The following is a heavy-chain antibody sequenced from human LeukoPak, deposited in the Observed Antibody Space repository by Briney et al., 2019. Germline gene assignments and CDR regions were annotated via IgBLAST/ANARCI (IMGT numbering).Heavy chain of an antibody. V-gene: IGHV4-34*01. CDR1: GGSLNNYY. Sequence: PSETLSLTCAVYGGSLNNYYWSWIRQSPGKGLEWLGEGNHNGGTKYNPSLKSRVTISADSSRNQFSLKLSSVTAADTAVYYCARDKGYGSSWYDYWGQGTLVTVSS. J-gene: IGHJ4*02. CDR3: ARDKGYGSSWYDY. D-gene: IGHD6-13*01. CDR2: GNHNGGT.